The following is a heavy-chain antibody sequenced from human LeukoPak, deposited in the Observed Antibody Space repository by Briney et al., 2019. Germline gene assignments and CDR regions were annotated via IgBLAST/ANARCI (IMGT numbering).Heavy chain of an antibody. CDR2: INPNSGGT. CDR3: AREGEMATIHYYYYYYMDV. V-gene: IGHV1-2*02. J-gene: IGHJ6*03. CDR1: GYTFTGYY. Sequence: GASVKVSCKASGYTFTGYYMHWVRQAPGQGLEWMGWINPNSGGTNYAQKFQGRVTMTRDTSISTAYMELSRLRSDDTAVYYCAREGEMATIHYYYYYYMDVWGKGTTVTVSS. D-gene: IGHD5-24*01.